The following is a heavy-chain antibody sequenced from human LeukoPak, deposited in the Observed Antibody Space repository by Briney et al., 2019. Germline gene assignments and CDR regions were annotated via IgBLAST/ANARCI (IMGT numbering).Heavy chain of an antibody. J-gene: IGHJ6*03. V-gene: IGHV3-48*01. D-gene: IGHD3-16*01. CDR1: GFTFSSYS. Sequence: PGGSLRLSCAASGFTFSSYSMNWVRQAPGKGLEWVSYISSSSSTIYYADSVKGRFTISRDNAKNSLYLQMNSLRAEDTAVYYCARDHPGGGDYDAGVYYYYYYMDVWGKGTTVTVSS. CDR3: ARDHPGGGDYDAGVYYYYYYMDV. CDR2: ISSSSSTI.